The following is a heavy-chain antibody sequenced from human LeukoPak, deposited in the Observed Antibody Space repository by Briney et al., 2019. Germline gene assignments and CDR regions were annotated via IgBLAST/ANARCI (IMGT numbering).Heavy chain of an antibody. CDR3: AREGPAYYYGSGSPVDP. CDR2: IYYSGST. D-gene: IGHD3-10*01. CDR1: GGSISSGDYY. V-gene: IGHV4-30-4*01. Sequence: SQTLSLTCTVSGGSISSGDYYWRWIRQPPGKGLEWIGYIYYSGSTYYNPSLKSRVTISVDTSKNQFSLKLSSVTAADTAVYYCAREGPAYYYGSGSPVDPWGQGTLVTVSS. J-gene: IGHJ5*02.